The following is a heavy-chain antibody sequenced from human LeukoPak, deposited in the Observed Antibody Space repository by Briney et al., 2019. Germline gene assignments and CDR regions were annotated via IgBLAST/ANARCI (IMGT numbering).Heavy chain of an antibody. D-gene: IGHD3-3*01. J-gene: IGHJ4*02. CDR2: INTNTGGT. V-gene: IGHV1-2*02. CDR3: ARRYDFWSGYPTAFDY. CDR1: GYTFTVYY. Sequence: ASVKVSFKGSGYTFTVYYIHWVRQAPGQGGEWMGVINTNTGGTSYAQKFQGRGTITRHTSISTAYMELSGLRSADTAVYYCARRYDFWSGYPTAFDYWGQGTLVTVSS.